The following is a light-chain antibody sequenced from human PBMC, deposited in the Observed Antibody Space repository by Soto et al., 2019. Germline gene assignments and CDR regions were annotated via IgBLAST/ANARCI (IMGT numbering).Light chain of an antibody. J-gene: IGLJ1*01. CDR3: GSYTRSGTDV. CDR1: SSDIGAYNY. CDR2: EVN. V-gene: IGLV2-14*01. Sequence: QSALTQPASVSGSPGQSITISCTGTSSDIGAYNYVSWYQQHPGKAPKLVIYEVNNRPSGISDRFSGSKSGNTASLTISGLQAEDETDYYCGSYTRSGTDVFGTGTKVTVL.